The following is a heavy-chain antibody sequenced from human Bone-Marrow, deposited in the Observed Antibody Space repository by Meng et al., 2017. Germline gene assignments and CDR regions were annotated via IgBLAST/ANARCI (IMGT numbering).Heavy chain of an antibody. D-gene: IGHD3-22*01. CDR3: ARELFHYYDSSGYYGFDY. CDR1: GIIFSRCG. J-gene: IGHJ4*02. Sequence: GESLKISCAASGIIFSRCGMHWVRQAPGKGLEWVAVIWYDGSNKYYADSVKGRFTISRDNSKNTLYLQMNSLRAEDTAVYYCARELFHYYDSSGYYGFDYWGQGTLVTVSS. CDR2: IWYDGSNK. V-gene: IGHV3-33*01.